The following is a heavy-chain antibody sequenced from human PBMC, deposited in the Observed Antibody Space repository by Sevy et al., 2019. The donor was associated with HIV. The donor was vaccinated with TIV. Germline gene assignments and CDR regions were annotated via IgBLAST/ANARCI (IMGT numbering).Heavy chain of an antibody. J-gene: IGHJ4*01. CDR1: GGSIRSYY. CDR3: AGGGGPRSPPTS. CDR2: IYYSGST. V-gene: IGHV4-59*13. D-gene: IGHD3-10*01. Sequence: SETLSLTCTVSGGSIRSYYWSWIRQPPGKGLEWIGYIYYSGSTNYNPSLKSRVTISADTSKKQFSLKLSSVTAADTAVYYCAGGGGPRSPPTSWGHGTLVTLSS.